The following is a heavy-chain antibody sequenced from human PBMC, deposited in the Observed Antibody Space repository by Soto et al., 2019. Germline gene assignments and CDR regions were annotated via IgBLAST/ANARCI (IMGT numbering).Heavy chain of an antibody. Sequence: SLRLSCAASGLTFNIYALHWVRQAPGKGLEWVAVISFDGTKKYYSDSVKGRFTISRDNLKNTLYLQMNNLRVEDAALYFCAREDDYGYRYINYGLDVWGQGTTVTVS. J-gene: IGHJ6*02. CDR2: ISFDGTKK. D-gene: IGHD4-17*01. CDR3: AREDDYGYRYINYGLDV. V-gene: IGHV3-30-3*01. CDR1: GLTFNIYA.